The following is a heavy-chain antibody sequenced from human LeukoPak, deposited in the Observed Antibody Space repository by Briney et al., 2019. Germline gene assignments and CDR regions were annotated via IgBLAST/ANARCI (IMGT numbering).Heavy chain of an antibody. J-gene: IGHJ4*02. V-gene: IGHV3-30-3*01. CDR3: ARDFRVGAIDY. Sequence: GGSLRLSCAASGFTFSSYAMHWVRQAPGKGLEWVAVISYDGSNKYYADSVKGRFTISRDNSKNTLYLQMNSLRAEDTAVYYCARDFRVGAIDYRGQGTLVTVSS. CDR2: ISYDGSNK. D-gene: IGHD1-26*01. CDR1: GFTFSSYA.